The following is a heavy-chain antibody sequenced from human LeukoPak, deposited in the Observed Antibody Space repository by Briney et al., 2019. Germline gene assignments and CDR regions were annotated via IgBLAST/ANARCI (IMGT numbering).Heavy chain of an antibody. CDR1: GGSISSYY. Sequence: PSETLSLTCTVSGGSISSYYWSWIRQPPGKGLEWIGYIYYSGSTNYNPSLKSRVTISVDTSKNQFSLKLSSVTAADTAVYYCSRARGYGYHFDYWGQGTLVTVSS. CDR2: IYYSGST. D-gene: IGHD3-10*01. V-gene: IGHV4-59*01. J-gene: IGHJ4*02. CDR3: SRARGYGYHFDY.